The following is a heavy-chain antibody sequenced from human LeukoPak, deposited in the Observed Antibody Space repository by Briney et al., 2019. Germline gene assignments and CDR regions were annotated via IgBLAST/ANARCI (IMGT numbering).Heavy chain of an antibody. CDR2: IYHSGST. V-gene: IGHV4-38-2*01. J-gene: IGHJ6*03. CDR3: ARPKLVLAYCGGDCYYMDV. CDR1: GYSISSGYY. Sequence: KASETLSLTCAVSGYSISSGYYWGWIRQPPGQGLEWIGSIYHSGSTYYNPSLKSRVTISVDTSKNQFSLKLSSVTAADTAVYYCARPKLVLAYCGGDCYYMDVWGKGTTVTVSS. D-gene: IGHD2-21*01.